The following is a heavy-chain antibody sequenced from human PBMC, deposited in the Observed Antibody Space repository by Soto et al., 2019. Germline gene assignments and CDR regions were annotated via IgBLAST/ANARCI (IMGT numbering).Heavy chain of an antibody. J-gene: IGHJ4*02. CDR3: ARGQGSYLFDY. Sequence: SETLSLTCTVSGGSISSYYWSWIRQPPGKGLEWIGYIYYSGSTNYNPSLKSRVTISVDTSKNQFSLKLSSVTAADTAVYYCARGQGSYLFDYWGQGTLVIVAS. V-gene: IGHV4-59*08. D-gene: IGHD1-26*01. CDR2: IYYSGST. CDR1: GGSISSYY.